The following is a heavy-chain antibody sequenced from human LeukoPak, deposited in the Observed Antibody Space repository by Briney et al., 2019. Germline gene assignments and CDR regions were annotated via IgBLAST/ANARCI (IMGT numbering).Heavy chain of an antibody. J-gene: IGHJ6*03. D-gene: IGHD5-24*01. V-gene: IGHV1-2*02. CDR2: INPNSGGT. CDR3: ARVGMGTFYYMDV. CDR1: GGTFSSYA. Sequence: ASVKVSCKASGGTFSSYAISWVRQAPGQGLEWMGWINPNSGGTNYAQKFQGRVTMTRDTSISTAYMELSRLRSDDTAVYYCARVGMGTFYYMDVWGKGTTVTVSS.